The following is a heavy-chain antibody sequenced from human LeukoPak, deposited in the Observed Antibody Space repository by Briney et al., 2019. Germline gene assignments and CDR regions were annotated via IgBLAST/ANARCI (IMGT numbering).Heavy chain of an antibody. D-gene: IGHD1-1*01. Sequence: TGGSLRLSCAASGFLFSSYGMHWVRQAPGKGLEWVAVISYDGFSKYYGDSVKGRFTISRDNSKNTLYLQMNSLRPEDTAVYYCAKHLEIHDNNWFDPWGQGTLVTVSS. CDR3: AKHLEIHDNNWFDP. J-gene: IGHJ5*02. CDR2: ISYDGFSK. CDR1: GFLFSSYG. V-gene: IGHV3-30*18.